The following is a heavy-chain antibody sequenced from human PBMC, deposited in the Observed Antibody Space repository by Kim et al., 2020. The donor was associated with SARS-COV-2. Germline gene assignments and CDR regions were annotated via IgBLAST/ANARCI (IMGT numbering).Heavy chain of an antibody. CDR2: INAGNGNT. D-gene: IGHD3-10*01. Sequence: ASVKVSCKASGYTFTSYAMHWVHQAPGQRLEWMGWINAGNGNTKYSQKFQGRVTITRDTSASTAYMELSSLRSEDTAVYYCARSPQLLWFGESPLGYWGQGTLVTVSS. CDR3: ARSPQLLWFGESPLGY. J-gene: IGHJ4*02. CDR1: GYTFTSYA. V-gene: IGHV1-3*01.